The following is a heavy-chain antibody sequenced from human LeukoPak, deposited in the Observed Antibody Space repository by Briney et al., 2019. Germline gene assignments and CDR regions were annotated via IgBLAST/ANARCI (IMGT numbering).Heavy chain of an antibody. CDR2: IVVGSGNT. D-gene: IGHD1-26*01. Sequence: GTSVKVSCKASGFTFPSSAVQWVRQARGQRLEWIGWIVVGSGNTNYAQKFQERVTITRDMSTSTAYMELSSLRSEDTAVYYCAADLGGSYATDAFDIWGQGTMVTVSS. CDR3: AADLGGSYATDAFDI. CDR1: GFTFPSSA. J-gene: IGHJ3*02. V-gene: IGHV1-58*01.